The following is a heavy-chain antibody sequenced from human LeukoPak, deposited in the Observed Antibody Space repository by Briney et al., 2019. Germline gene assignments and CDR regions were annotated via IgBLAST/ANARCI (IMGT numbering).Heavy chain of an antibody. D-gene: IGHD3-10*01. Sequence: PGRSLRLSCEASGFTFSAYVMHWVRQAPGKGLECVAVISNDGNEKYYADSVKGRFSIARDNSKNTLYLQMSSLRTEDTAVYYCVRDGGYTDGWTYGAGDYWGQGTLVTASS. V-gene: IGHV3-30*04. CDR3: VRDGGYTDGWTYGAGDY. J-gene: IGHJ4*01. CDR1: GFTFSAYV. CDR2: ISNDGNEK.